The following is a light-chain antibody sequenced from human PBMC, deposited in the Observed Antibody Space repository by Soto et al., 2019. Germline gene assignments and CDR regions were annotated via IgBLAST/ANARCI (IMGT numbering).Light chain of an antibody. J-gene: IGLJ1*01. CDR2: DVN. CDR1: SSDIGVYPF. V-gene: IGLV2-14*01. Sequence: SALPQSASVSGSPGQSITISCTGTSSDIGVYPFVSWYQQHPGKAPTLIIYDVNSRPSGVSNRFSGSKSGNTASLAISGLQAEDEADYYCSSYSTTTTPLVFGAGTKVTVL. CDR3: SSYSTTTTPLV.